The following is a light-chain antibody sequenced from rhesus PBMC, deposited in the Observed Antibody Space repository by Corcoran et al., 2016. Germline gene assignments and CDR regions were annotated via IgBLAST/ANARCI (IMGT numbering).Light chain of an antibody. V-gene: IGKV2-60*02. CDR3: MQGLQTIFT. CDR1: QSLLSSDGDNY. Sequence: MTQTPLSLPVTLGDPATISCRSSQSLLSSDGDNYLSWYLQKPGQSPQLLLYFGSIRGSGVPERFRGSREGTEFTLKISRVEAEDVGIYYCMQGLQTIFTFGPGTKLDIK. J-gene: IGKJ3*01. CDR2: FGS.